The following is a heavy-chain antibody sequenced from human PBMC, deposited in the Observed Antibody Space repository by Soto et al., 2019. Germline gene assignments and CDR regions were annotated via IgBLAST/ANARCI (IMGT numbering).Heavy chain of an antibody. Sequence: QVQLVESGGGLVKPGGSLRLSCAASGLTFSDCYMNWIRKAPGKGLEWVLYISSSGSSINYAGSVKGRFTISRDNAKNSLYLQMNSLRAEDTAMYYCARVRFGEWGYAMDVWGQGTTVIVSS. CDR2: ISSSGSSI. V-gene: IGHV3-11*01. CDR1: GLTFSDCY. D-gene: IGHD3-10*01. CDR3: ARVRFGEWGYAMDV. J-gene: IGHJ6*02.